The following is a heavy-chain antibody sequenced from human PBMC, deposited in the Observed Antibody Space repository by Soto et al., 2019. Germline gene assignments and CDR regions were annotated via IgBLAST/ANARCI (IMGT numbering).Heavy chain of an antibody. V-gene: IGHV3-53*01. CDR3: ARGPQGGYSYGTFDY. J-gene: IGHJ4*02. CDR1: GFTVSSNY. CDR2: IYSGGST. D-gene: IGHD5-18*01. Sequence: LRLSCAASGFTVSSNYMSWVRQAPGKGLEWVSVIYSGGSTYYADSVKGRFTISRDNSKNTLYLQMNSLRAEDTAVYYCARGPQGGYSYGTFDYWGQGTLVTVSS.